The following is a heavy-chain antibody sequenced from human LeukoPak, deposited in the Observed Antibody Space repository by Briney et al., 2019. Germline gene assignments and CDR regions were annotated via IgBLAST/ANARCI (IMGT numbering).Heavy chain of an antibody. Sequence: SETLSLTCTVSGGSISSHYWSWIRQPPGKGQEWIGYIYYSGSTNYNPSLKSRVTISVDTSKNQFSLKLSSVTAADTAVYYCARMSWGSGEYYYYYYYMDVWGKGTTVTVSS. CDR3: ARMSWGSGEYYYYYYYMDV. CDR2: IYYSGST. D-gene: IGHD7-27*01. V-gene: IGHV4-59*11. J-gene: IGHJ6*03. CDR1: GGSISSHY.